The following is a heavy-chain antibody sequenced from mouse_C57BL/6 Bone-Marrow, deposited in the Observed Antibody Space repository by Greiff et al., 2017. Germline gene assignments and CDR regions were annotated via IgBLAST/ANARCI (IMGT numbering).Heavy chain of an antibody. D-gene: IGHD1-1*01. CDR2: IRNKANGYTT. CDR1: GFTFTDYY. V-gene: IGHV7-3*01. Sequence: EVQRVESGGGLVQPGGSLSLSCAASGFTFTDYYMSWVRQPPGKALEWLGFIRNKANGYTTENSASVKGRFTISRDNSQIILYLQMNALRAEDSATYYWARSQVVYFDYWGQGTTLTVSS. CDR3: ARSQVVYFDY. J-gene: IGHJ2*01.